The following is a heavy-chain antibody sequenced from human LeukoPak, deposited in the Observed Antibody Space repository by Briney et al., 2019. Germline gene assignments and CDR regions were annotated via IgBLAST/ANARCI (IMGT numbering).Heavy chain of an antibody. Sequence: SATLSLTCAVYGGSFSGYYWSWIRQPPGKGLEWIGEINHSGSTNYNPSLKSRVTISVDTSKNQFSLKLSSVTAADTAVYYCARTTLWRKVDYWGQGTLVTVSS. D-gene: IGHD3-3*01. CDR3: ARTTLWRKVDY. CDR2: INHSGST. V-gene: IGHV4-34*01. J-gene: IGHJ4*02. CDR1: GGSFSGYY.